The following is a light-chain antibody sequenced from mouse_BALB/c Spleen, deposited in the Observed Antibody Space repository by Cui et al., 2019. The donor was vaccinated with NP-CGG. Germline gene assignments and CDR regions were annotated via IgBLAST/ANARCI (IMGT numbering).Light chain of an antibody. J-gene: IGLJ1*01. CDR2: GTN. CDR3: ALWYSNHWV. CDR1: TEAVTTSNY. Sequence: QAFVPQESALPTSPGETVTLTCRSSTEAVTTSNYANWVQEKPDHLFTGLIGGTNNRAPGVPARFSGSLIGDKAALTITGAQTEDEAIYFCALWYSNHWVFGGGTKLTVL. V-gene: IGLV1*01.